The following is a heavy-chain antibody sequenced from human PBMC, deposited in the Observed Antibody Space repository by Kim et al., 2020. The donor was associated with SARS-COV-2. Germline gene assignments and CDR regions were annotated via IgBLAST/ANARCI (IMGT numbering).Heavy chain of an antibody. D-gene: IGHD6-13*01. Sequence: GGSLRLSCAASGFTFSSYAMHWVRQAPGKGLEWVAVISYDGSNKYYADSVKGRFTISRDNSKNTLYLQMNSLRAEDTAVYYCARFPHGFGAAAGWGQGTLVTVSS. J-gene: IGHJ4*02. V-gene: IGHV3-30*04. CDR3: ARFPHGFGAAAG. CDR1: GFTFSSYA. CDR2: ISYDGSNK.